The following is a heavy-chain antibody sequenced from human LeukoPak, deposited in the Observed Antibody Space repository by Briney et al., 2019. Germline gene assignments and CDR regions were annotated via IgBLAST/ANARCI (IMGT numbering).Heavy chain of an antibody. Sequence: PGGSLRLSCAVSGFTFSSYWMSWVRQAPGKGLEWVANIKEYGSEKYYVDSVKGRFTISRDNAKNALYLQMNSLRAEDTAVYYCAGTMSLGAGIDSWGQGTLVTVSS. V-gene: IGHV3-7*01. CDR1: GFTFSSYW. J-gene: IGHJ4*02. CDR3: AGTMSLGAGIDS. CDR2: IKEYGSEK. D-gene: IGHD1-26*01.